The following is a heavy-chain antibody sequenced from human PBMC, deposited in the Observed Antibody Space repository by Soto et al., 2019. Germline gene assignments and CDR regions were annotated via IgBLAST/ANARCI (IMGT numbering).Heavy chain of an antibody. J-gene: IGHJ4*02. CDR1: GGSISSGGYY. V-gene: IGHV4-31*03. CDR3: ARGIQVVYANYFDY. Sequence: SETLSLTCTVSGGSISSGGYYWSWIRQHPGKGLEWIGYIYYSGSTYYNPSLKSRVTISVDTSKNQFSLKLSSVTAADTAVYYCARGIQVVYANYFDYWGQGTLVTVSS. CDR2: IYYSGST. D-gene: IGHD2-8*02.